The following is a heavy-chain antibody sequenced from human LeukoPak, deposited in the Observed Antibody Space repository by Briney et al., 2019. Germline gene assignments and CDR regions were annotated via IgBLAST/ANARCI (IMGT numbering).Heavy chain of an antibody. V-gene: IGHV4-59*01. D-gene: IGHD3-10*01. CDR1: GVSISSYN. Sequence: SETLSLTCTVSGVSISSYNWSWLRQPPGKGLEWIGYIYYSGSTNYNPSLKSRVTISVDTSKNQFSLKLSSVTAADTAVYYCARSEVTMVRGVNWFDGWGQGTLVTVSS. CDR3: ARSEVTMVRGVNWFDG. J-gene: IGHJ5*02. CDR2: IYYSGST.